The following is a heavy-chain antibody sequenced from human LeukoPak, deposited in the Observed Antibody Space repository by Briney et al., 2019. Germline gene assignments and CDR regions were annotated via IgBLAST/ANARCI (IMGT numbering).Heavy chain of an antibody. CDR2: INPNSGGT. V-gene: IGHV1-2*02. CDR3: ARDRGRSYSSGWYYGMDV. D-gene: IGHD6-19*01. J-gene: IGHJ6*02. Sequence: GASVKVSRKASGYTLTGYYMHWVRQALGQGLEWMGWINPNSGGTNYAQKFQGRVTMTRDTSISTAYMELSSLRSDDTAVYYCARDRGRSYSSGWYYGMDVWGQGTTVTVSS. CDR1: GYTLTGYY.